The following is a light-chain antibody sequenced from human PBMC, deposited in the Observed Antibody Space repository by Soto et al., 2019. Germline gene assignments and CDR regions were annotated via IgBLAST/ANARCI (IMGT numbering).Light chain of an antibody. CDR1: NIGSKS. CDR2: YDS. V-gene: IGLV3-21*04. J-gene: IGLJ3*02. Sequence: SYELTQPPSVSVAPGKTARITCGGTNIGSKSVHWYQQKPGQAPVLVIYYDSDRPSGIPERFSGSNSGNTATLTISRVEAGDEADYYCQVWDSSSDLWVFGGGTKLTVL. CDR3: QVWDSSSDLWV.